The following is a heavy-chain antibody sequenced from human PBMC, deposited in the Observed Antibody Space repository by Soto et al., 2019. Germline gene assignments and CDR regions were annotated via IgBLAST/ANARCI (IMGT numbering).Heavy chain of an antibody. CDR2: INHSGTT. CDR1: GGSFSGYY. Sequence: PSETLSLTCAVYGGSFSGYYWSWIRQPPGKGLEWIGEINHSGTTNYNPSLKSRVTISVDTSKNQFSLKLSSVTAADTAVYYCARVGVRDGDYGVRRLDPWGQGTLVTVSS. CDR3: ARVGVRDGDYGVRRLDP. D-gene: IGHD4-17*01. J-gene: IGHJ5*02. V-gene: IGHV4-34*01.